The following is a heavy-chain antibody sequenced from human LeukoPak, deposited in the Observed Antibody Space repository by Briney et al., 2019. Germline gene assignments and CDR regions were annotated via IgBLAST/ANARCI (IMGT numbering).Heavy chain of an antibody. J-gene: IGHJ4*02. Sequence: ASVKVSCKASGYTFTSYDINWVRQATGQGLEWMGWMNPNSGNTGYAQKFQGRVTITRNTPISTAYMELSSLRSEDTAVCYCARSSAVALCVYWGQGTLVTVSS. V-gene: IGHV1-8*03. CDR3: ARSSAVALCVY. CDR1: GYTFTSYD. CDR2: MNPNSGNT. D-gene: IGHD6-19*01.